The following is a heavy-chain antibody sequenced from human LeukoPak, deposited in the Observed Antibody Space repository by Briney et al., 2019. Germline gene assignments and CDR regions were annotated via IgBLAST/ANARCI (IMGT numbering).Heavy chain of an antibody. CDR2: IYTSGST. J-gene: IGHJ3*02. CDR1: GGSISSYY. D-gene: IGHD6-19*01. CDR3: ARAVAGTALSAFDI. Sequence: SETLSLTCTVSGGSISSYYWSWLRQPAGKGLEWIGRIYTSGSTNYNPSLKSRVTMSVDTSKYQFSLKLSSVTAADKDVYYCARAVAGTALSAFDICGQGTMVTVSS. V-gene: IGHV4-4*07.